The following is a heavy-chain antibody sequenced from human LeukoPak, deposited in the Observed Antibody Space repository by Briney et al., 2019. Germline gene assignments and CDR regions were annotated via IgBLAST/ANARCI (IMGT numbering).Heavy chain of an antibody. CDR1: GFIFDDYA. V-gene: IGHV3-9*01. Sequence: GGSLRLSCAASGFIFDDYAIHWVRQAPGKGLEWVSGISWNSGSIGYADSVKGRFIISRDNAKNSLYLQMNSLRTEDTALYYCARAIGVTCISTSCYSFDYWGQGTLVTVSS. D-gene: IGHD2-2*02. CDR3: ARAIGVTCISTSCYSFDY. CDR2: ISWNSGSI. J-gene: IGHJ4*02.